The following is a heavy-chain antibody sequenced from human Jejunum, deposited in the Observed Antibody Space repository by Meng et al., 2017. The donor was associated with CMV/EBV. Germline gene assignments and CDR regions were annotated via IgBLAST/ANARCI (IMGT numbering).Heavy chain of an antibody. Sequence: VPLPEAVPGLVKPSQTLSLPCTVSGGPINCGDYYWSWIRQPAGKGLEWIGRIFAAGHTNFTPSLKSRLTMSVDTSENQFSLKLFSVTAADTGVYYCARGYDVSGYGTHSFENWGQGILVTVSS. D-gene: IGHD3-22*01. CDR3: ARGYDVSGYGTHSFEN. CDR1: GGPINCGDYY. J-gene: IGHJ4*02. V-gene: IGHV4-61*02. CDR2: IFAAGHT.